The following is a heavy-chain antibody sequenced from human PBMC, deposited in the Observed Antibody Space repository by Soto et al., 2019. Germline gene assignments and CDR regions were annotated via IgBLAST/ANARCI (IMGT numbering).Heavy chain of an antibody. CDR2: IIPIFNSA. CDR3: AREVTVASYSFDF. J-gene: IGHJ4*02. D-gene: IGHD5-12*01. V-gene: IGHV1-69*01. Sequence: QVQLVQSGAEVKRPGSSVKVSCKASGGTFNNYALSWVRQAPGQGLEWVGGIIPIFNSANYAQKFQGRVTITADDSTSTAYMELRSLRPDDTAVYYCAREVTVASYSFDFWGQGTLXT. CDR1: GGTFNNYA.